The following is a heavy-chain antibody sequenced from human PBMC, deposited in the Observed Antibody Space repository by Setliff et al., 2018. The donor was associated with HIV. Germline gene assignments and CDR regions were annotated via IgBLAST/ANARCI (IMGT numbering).Heavy chain of an antibody. CDR1: GLTFNRYW. CDR3: ARDATRGGDFDF. CDR2: INQDGFER. V-gene: IGHV3-7*01. Sequence: PGGSLRLSCVASGLTFNRYWMSWVRQVPGKGLEWVANINQDGFERSYVDSVKGRFTMSRDNAKNLVYLEMNSLKVEDTAVYYCARDATRGGDFDFWGQGTLVTVSS. D-gene: IGHD1-26*01. J-gene: IGHJ4*02.